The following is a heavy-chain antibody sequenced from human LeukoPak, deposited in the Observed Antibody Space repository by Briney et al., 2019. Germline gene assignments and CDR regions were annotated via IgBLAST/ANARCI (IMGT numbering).Heavy chain of an antibody. J-gene: IGHJ4*02. CDR3: ARAYYYDSSGYYPFDY. V-gene: IGHV3-53*01. Sequence: PGGSLRLSCAASGFTVSSNYMSWVRQAPGKGLEWVSVIYSGGSTYYADSVKSRFTISRDNSKNKLYLQMNSLRAEETAVYYWARAYYYDSSGYYPFDYWGQGTLVTVSS. CDR2: IYSGGST. D-gene: IGHD3-22*01. CDR1: GFTVSSNY.